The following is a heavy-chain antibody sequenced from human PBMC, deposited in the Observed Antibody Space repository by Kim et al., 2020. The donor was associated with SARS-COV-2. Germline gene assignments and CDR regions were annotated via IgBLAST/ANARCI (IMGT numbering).Heavy chain of an antibody. CDR1: GFTFSSYA. V-gene: IGHV3-30*04. J-gene: IGHJ3*02. D-gene: IGHD3-10*01. CDR3: ARAYGSGRGNDAFDI. Sequence: GGSLRLSCAASGFTFSSYAMHWVHQAPGKGLEWVAVISYDGSNKYYADSVKGRFTISRDNSKNTLYLQMNSLRAEDTAVYYCARAYGSGRGNDAFDIWG. CDR2: ISYDGSNK.